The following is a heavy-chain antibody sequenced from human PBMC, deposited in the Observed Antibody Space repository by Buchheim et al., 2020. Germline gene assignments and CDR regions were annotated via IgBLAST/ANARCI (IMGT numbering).Heavy chain of an antibody. D-gene: IGHD3-3*01. CDR3: AKCAVFGVVIIAYFDY. V-gene: IGHV3-23*01. CDR2: ISGSGDGT. J-gene: IGHJ4*02. CDR1: GFTFHSYA. Sequence: EVQLLESGGGLLQPGGSLRLSCAASGFTFHSYAMTWVRQAPGKGLEWVSGISGSGDGTYYADSVKGRFTISRDNSKKMVYLQMNSLRDEDTAVYYCAKCAVFGVVIIAYFDYWGQGTL.